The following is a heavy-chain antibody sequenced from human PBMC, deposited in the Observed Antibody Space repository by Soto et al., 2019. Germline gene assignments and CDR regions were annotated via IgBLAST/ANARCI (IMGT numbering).Heavy chain of an antibody. J-gene: IGHJ5*02. CDR2: INDSGST. Sequence: SETLSLTCAVEGGSFNDDYWSWIRQSPGKGLEWIGEINDSGSTKYNPSLKSRVTISVDRSKSQFSLNLSSVTAADTAVYYCARTNNELPGWFDPWGQGTLVT. CDR3: ARTNNELPGWFDP. D-gene: IGHD2-15*01. V-gene: IGHV4-34*01. CDR1: GGSFNDDY.